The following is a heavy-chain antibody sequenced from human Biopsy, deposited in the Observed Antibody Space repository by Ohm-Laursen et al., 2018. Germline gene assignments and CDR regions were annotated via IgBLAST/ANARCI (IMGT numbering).Heavy chain of an antibody. CDR1: GNTFATYH. CDR2: VSPSGATT. V-gene: IGHV1-46*01. Sequence: VATVKISCKASGNTFATYHIHWGRQAPGQGLEWMGVVSPSGATTSFSQKFQGRITMTRDTSTGTVYMDLNSLGSEDTAVYYCARAGVGSDGTDSYYYGMDVWGPGTTVTVSS. CDR3: ARAGVGSDGTDSYYYGMDV. J-gene: IGHJ6*02. D-gene: IGHD5-24*01.